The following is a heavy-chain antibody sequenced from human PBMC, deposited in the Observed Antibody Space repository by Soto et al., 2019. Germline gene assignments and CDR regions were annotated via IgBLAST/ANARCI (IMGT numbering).Heavy chain of an antibody. CDR3: ARSSLYYYYYGMDV. Sequence: GGSLRLSCAASGFTFSSYGMHWVRQAPGKGLEWVAVIWYDGSNKYYADSVKGRFTISRDNSKNTLYLQMNSLRAEDTAVYYCARSSLYYYYYGMDVWGQGTTVTVSS. CDR1: GFTFSSYG. V-gene: IGHV3-33*01. CDR2: IWYDGSNK. J-gene: IGHJ6*02.